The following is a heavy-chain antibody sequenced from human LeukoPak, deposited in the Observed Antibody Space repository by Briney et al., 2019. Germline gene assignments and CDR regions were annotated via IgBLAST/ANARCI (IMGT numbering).Heavy chain of an antibody. CDR2: IIPIFGTA. V-gene: IGHV1-69*13. J-gene: IGHJ6*02. CDR1: GGTFSSYA. CDR3: ARPIPDIVVVPAAPYYYYGMDV. D-gene: IGHD2-2*01. Sequence: ASVKVSCKASGGTFSSYAISWVRQAPGQGLEWMGGIIPIFGTANYVQKFQGRVTITADESTSTAYMELSSLRSEDTAVYYCARPIPDIVVVPAAPYYYYGMDVWGQGTTVTVSS.